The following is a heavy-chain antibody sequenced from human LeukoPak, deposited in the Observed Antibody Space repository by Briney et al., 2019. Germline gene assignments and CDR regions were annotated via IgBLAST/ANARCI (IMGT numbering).Heavy chain of an antibody. CDR3: AKDAQRGFDYSNSLEH. D-gene: IGHD4-11*01. Sequence: GGSLILSCAASGFTFSHYGMHWVRQPPGKGLEWVAVIWSDGSNKFYADSVKGRFTISRDNFKNTVFLQMNSLRTGDTALYYCAKDAQRGFDYSNSLEHWGQGSLVTVSS. CDR2: IWSDGSNK. J-gene: IGHJ4*01. CDR1: GFTFSHYG. V-gene: IGHV3-33*06.